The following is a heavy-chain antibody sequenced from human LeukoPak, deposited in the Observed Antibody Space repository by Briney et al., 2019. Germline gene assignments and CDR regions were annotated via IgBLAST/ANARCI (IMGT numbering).Heavy chain of an antibody. CDR1: GFTFSSYA. J-gene: IGHJ4*02. D-gene: IGHD3-16*01. Sequence: GGSLRLSCAASGFTFSSYAMSWVRQAPGKGLEWVSGISGSGGSTYYADSVKGRFTISRDNSKNTLYLQMNSLRVEDTAVYYCARDLYADYVWGSFDYWGQGTLVTVSS. CDR3: ARDLYADYVWGSFDY. V-gene: IGHV3-23*01. CDR2: ISGSGGST.